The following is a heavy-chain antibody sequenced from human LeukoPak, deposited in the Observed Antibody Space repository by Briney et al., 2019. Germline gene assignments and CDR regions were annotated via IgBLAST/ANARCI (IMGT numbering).Heavy chain of an antibody. D-gene: IGHD2-15*01. Sequence: ASVKVSCKASGGTFSSYAISWVRQAPGQGLEWMGWINPNSGGTNYAQKFQGWVTMTRDTSISTAYMELSRLRSDDTAVYYCAVALKDRYFDYWGQGTLVTVSS. J-gene: IGHJ4*02. V-gene: IGHV1-2*04. CDR2: INPNSGGT. CDR1: GGTFSSYA. CDR3: AVALKDRYFDY.